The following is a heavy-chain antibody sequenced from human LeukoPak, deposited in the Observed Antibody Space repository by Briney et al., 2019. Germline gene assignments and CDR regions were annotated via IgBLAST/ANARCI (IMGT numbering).Heavy chain of an antibody. V-gene: IGHV4-59*01. J-gene: IGHJ4*02. CDR1: GGSISSYY. CDR3: ANSLSPPGYFDY. CDR2: IYHSGST. Sequence: SETLSLTCTVSGGSISSYYWSWIRQPPGKGLEWIGYIYHSGSTNYNPSLKSRVTISVDTSKNQFSLKLSSVTAADTAVYYCANSLSPPGYFDYWGQGTLVTVSS. D-gene: IGHD4-11*01.